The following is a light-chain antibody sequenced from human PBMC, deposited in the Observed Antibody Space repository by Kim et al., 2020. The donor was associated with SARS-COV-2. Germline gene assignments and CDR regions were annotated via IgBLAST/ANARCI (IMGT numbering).Light chain of an antibody. V-gene: IGKV1-27*01. CDR3: QKYNSAPALT. Sequence: DIQMTQSPSSLSASVGDRVTITCRASQGISSDLAWYQQKPGKIPRLLIYAASTLQSGVPSRFSGSGSGTDFTLTISSLQPEDFATYYCQKYNSAPALTFGGGTKVDIK. J-gene: IGKJ4*01. CDR1: QGISSD. CDR2: AAS.